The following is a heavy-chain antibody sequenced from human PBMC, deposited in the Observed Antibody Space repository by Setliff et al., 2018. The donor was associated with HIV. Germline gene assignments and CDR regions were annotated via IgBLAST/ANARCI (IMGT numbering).Heavy chain of an antibody. J-gene: IGHJ6*03. Sequence: SETLSLTCTVSGGSISSYFWSWIRQPPGKGLEWIGYIYYSGSTYYNPSLKSRVTISVDTSKNQFSLKLSSVTAADTAVYYCARLPRGPDRSYYMDVWGKGTTVTVS. V-gene: IGHV4-59*08. CDR1: GGSISSYF. CDR3: ARLPRGPDRSYYMDV. CDR2: IYYSGST.